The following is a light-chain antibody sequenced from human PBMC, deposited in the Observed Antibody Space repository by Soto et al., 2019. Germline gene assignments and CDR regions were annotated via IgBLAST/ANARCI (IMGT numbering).Light chain of an antibody. CDR1: RTVDGNY. V-gene: IGKV3-20*01. Sequence: EVVLAQSPGTLSLSPGERATLSCRASRTVDGNYLAWYHQKPGQAPRLLIHSASTRAPGIPDRFSASGAGTDFTLTISRLEPEDSAVYYCQQYSDSPRTFGPGTKVDI. J-gene: IGKJ3*01. CDR2: SAS. CDR3: QQYSDSPRT.